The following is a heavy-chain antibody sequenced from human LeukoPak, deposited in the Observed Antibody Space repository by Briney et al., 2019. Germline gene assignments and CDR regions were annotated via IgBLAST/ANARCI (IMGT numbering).Heavy chain of an antibody. CDR2: INPNSGGT. Sequence: ASVKVSCKASGYTFTGYYMHWVRQAPGQGLEWMGWINPNSGGTNYAQKFQGRVTMTRDTSISTAYMELSRLRSDDTAVYYCARDTYSSGRIDYWGQGTLVTVSS. CDR1: GYTFTGYY. V-gene: IGHV1-2*02. J-gene: IGHJ4*02. D-gene: IGHD6-19*01. CDR3: ARDTYSSGRIDY.